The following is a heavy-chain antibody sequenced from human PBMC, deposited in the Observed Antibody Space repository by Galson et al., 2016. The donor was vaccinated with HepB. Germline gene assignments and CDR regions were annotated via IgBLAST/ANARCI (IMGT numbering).Heavy chain of an antibody. CDR2: IWYDGSNK. CDR3: AGEAPIAAPGANDC. J-gene: IGHJ4*02. CDR1: GFTFNSFG. D-gene: IGHD6-13*01. Sequence: LRLSCAASGFTFNSFGMHWVRQAPGKGLEWVAVIWYDGSNKYYGDSVKGRFTISRDNSKNTLYLQMNSLRAEDTAIYYCAGEAPIAAPGANDCWGQGTQVTVSS. V-gene: IGHV3-33*01.